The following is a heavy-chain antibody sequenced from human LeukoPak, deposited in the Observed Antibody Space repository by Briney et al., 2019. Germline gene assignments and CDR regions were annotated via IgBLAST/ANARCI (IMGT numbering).Heavy chain of an antibody. CDR1: GDSIGRSTYY. D-gene: IGHD6-25*01. CDR3: ARSSGTGTFSY. V-gene: IGHV4-39*02. Sequence: SETLSLTCTVSGDSIGRSTYYWAWIRQPPGKGLEWIGSVYYGRSPYYNPSLESRATISVDTSKNHFSLKMSSVTAADTAVYYCARSSGTGTFSYWGQGTLVTVSS. J-gene: IGHJ4*02. CDR2: VYYGRSP.